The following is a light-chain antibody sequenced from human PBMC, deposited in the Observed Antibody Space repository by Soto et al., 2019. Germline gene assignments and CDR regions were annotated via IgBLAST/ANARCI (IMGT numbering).Light chain of an antibody. CDR1: SSDVGGYNY. J-gene: IGLJ1*01. CDR2: DVI. CDR3: ISYAGSNNLV. Sequence: QSAPTQPPSASGSLGQSVTISCTGTSSDVGGYNYVSWYQQHPGKAPKLLIYDVIHRPSGVPDRFSGSKSGNTASLTVSGLQAEDETDYYCISYAGSNNLVFGTGTKLTVL. V-gene: IGLV2-8*01.